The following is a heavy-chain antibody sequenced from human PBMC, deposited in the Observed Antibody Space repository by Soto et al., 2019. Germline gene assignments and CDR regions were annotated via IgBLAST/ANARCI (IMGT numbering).Heavy chain of an antibody. CDR3: ARDPTVQWLVGKDGMDV. D-gene: IGHD6-19*01. J-gene: IGHJ6*02. Sequence: GGSLRLSCTASGFTFNTFWMTWVRQAPGKGLEWVANIKRDGSEKYYMDSVKGRFTISRDNAKNSLYLQMNSLRAEDTAVYYCARDPTVQWLVGKDGMDVWGQGTTVTVSS. V-gene: IGHV3-7*03. CDR2: IKRDGSEK. CDR1: GFTFNTFW.